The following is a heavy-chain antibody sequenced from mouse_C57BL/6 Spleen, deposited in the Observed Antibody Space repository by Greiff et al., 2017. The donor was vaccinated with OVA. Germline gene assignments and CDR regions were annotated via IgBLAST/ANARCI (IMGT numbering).Heavy chain of an antibody. Sequence: QVQLQQPGAELVRPGSSVKLSCKASGYTFTSYWMHWVKQRPIQGLEWIGNIDPSDSETHYNQKFKDKATLTVDKSSSTAYMQLSSLTSEDSAVYYCARRDRQLRQGYYAMDYWGQGTSVTVSS. V-gene: IGHV1-52*01. CDR1: GYTFTSYW. CDR2: IDPSDSET. CDR3: ARRDRQLRQGYYAMDY. D-gene: IGHD3-2*02. J-gene: IGHJ4*01.